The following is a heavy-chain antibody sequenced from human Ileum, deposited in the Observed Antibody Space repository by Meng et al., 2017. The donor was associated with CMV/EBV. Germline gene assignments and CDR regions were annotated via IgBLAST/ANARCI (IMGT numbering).Heavy chain of an antibody. CDR3: ASGFCGSTSCYREFDY. Sequence: GGSLRLSCAASTSIFTSYTMSWVRQVPGKGLEWVSSISTYSTYMYYADSVKGRFTISRDNAKNSLYLQMDTLRAEDTAVYYCASGFCGSTSCYREFDYWGQGTLVTVSS. D-gene: IGHD2-2*01. CDR1: TSIFTSYT. CDR2: ISTYSTYM. V-gene: IGHV3-21*01. J-gene: IGHJ4*02.